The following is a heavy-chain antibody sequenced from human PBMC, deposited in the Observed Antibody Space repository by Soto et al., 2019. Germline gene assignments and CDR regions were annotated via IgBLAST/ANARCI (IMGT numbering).Heavy chain of an antibody. D-gene: IGHD6-13*01. CDR2: IYYSGRT. J-gene: IGHJ4*02. CDR3: ARHEGGAADDRPRDY. CDR1: GGYVRSSSYY. Sequence: QLRLQESGPGLVKSSETLSLTCPVSGGYVRSSSYYWGWIRQPPGTGLEWIASIYYSGRTHNNPALKRRVTMSIDTYTNQFSLKMNSVTAAYTAVYYCARHEGGAADDRPRDYWGQGTLVTVSS. V-gene: IGHV4-39*01.